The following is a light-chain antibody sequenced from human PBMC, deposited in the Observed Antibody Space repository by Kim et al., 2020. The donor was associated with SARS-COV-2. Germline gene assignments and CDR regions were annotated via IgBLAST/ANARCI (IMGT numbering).Light chain of an antibody. J-gene: IGLJ3*02. CDR2: QDT. V-gene: IGLV3-1*01. CDR1: NLGNKY. CDR3: QAWDSSIAV. Sequence: GSPGQTASITCSGDNLGNKYVCWYQQKPGQSPVLVVYQDTKRPSGIPERFSGSNSGKTATLTVSGTQDVDEADYYCQAWDSSIAVFGGGTQLTVL.